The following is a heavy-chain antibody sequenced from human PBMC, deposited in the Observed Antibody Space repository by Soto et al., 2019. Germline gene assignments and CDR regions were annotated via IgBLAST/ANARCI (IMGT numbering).Heavy chain of an antibody. D-gene: IGHD1-1*01. V-gene: IGHV5-51*01. CDR1: GYSFTTYW. Sequence: PGESLKISCKGSGYSFTTYWIAWVRQMPGKGLECMGIIYPGDSDTRYSPSFQGQVTISVDKSISTAYLQWSSLRASDTAIYYCARHGKSSSMTNYFDSWGQGALVTVSS. CDR2: IYPGDSDT. CDR3: ARHGKSSSMTNYFDS. J-gene: IGHJ4*02.